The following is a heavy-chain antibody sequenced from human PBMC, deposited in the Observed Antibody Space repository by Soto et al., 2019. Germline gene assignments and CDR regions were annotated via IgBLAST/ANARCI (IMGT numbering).Heavy chain of an antibody. CDR1: GDSIRGGGHY. J-gene: IGHJ4*03. CDR2: VYHSGST. D-gene: IGHD7-27*01. V-gene: IGHV4-31*03. Sequence: QVQLQESGPGLVKPSQTLSLTCSVSGDSIRGGGHYWNWIRQFPGKGLEWIGYVYHSGSTHYNPSLRGRLTISIDTSKKQFSRRLISVTAAATALYYCARDTGLAPTVWGYWGHGTQVTVSS. CDR3: ARDTGLAPTVWGY.